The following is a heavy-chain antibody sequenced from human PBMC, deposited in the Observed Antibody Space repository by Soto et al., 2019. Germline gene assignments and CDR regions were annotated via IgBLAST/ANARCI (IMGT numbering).Heavy chain of an antibody. J-gene: IGHJ4*02. V-gene: IGHV1-69*13. CDR1: GGTFSSYA. D-gene: IGHD3-16*02. CDR3: ATHRRHYDYVWGSYHFDY. CDR2: IIPIFGTA. Sequence: SVKVSCKASGGTFSSYAISWVRQAPGQGLEWMGGIIPIFGTANYAQKFQGRVTITADESTSTAYMELSSLRSEDTAVYYCATHRRHYDYVWGSYHFDYWGQGTLVTVSS.